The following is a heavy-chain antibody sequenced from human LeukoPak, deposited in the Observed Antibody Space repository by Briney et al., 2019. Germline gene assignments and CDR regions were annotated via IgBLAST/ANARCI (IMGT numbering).Heavy chain of an antibody. CDR2: ISGSDGST. J-gene: IGHJ4*02. D-gene: IGHD3-10*01. CDR3: AKTVSGLGSYYHPDFDY. Sequence: GGSLRLSCAASGFSFSSYAMSWVRQAPGKGLEWVSVISGSDGSTYDADSVKGRFTISRDNSKNTLYLQMNSLRAEDTAVYYCAKTVSGLGSYYHPDFDYWGQGTLVTVSS. CDR1: GFSFSSYA. V-gene: IGHV3-23*01.